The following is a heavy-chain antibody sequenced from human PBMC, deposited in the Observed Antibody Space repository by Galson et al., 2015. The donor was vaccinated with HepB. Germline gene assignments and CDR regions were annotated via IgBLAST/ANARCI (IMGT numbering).Heavy chain of an antibody. CDR1: GFTFDNYA. D-gene: IGHD3-10*01. J-gene: IGHJ5*02. Sequence: SLRLSCAASGFTFDNYAMAWVRQAPGKGLEWVSVVSGSGGTTYYAASVTGRFTISRDNSKNTIYLQTNSLRADDTAVYYCATTVRGINTWGQGTLVTVSS. CDR2: VSGSGGTT. CDR3: ATTVRGINT. V-gene: IGHV3-23*01.